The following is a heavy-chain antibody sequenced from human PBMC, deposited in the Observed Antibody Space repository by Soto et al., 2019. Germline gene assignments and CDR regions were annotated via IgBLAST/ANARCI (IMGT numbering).Heavy chain of an antibody. CDR3: ARVFYDLLTGSSVDY. D-gene: IGHD3-9*01. Sequence: SETLSLTCTVSGGSISSSSYYWGWIRQPPGKGLEWIGSIYYSGSTYYNPSLKSRVTISVDTSKNQFSLKLSSVTAADTAVYYCARVFYDLLTGSSVDYWGQGTLVTVSS. CDR1: GGSISSSSYY. CDR2: IYYSGST. V-gene: IGHV4-39*01. J-gene: IGHJ4*02.